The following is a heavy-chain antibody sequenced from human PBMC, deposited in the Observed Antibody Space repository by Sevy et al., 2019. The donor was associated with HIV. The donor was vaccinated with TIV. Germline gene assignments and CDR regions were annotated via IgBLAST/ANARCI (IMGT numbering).Heavy chain of an antibody. CDR3: ARDLESYNYGAYGPSFMPDY. V-gene: IGHV3-33*01. CDR2: IWYDGSNK. Sequence: GGSLRLSCAASGFTFNSYAMHWVRQAPGKGLEWVAAIWYDGSNKYYADSVKGRFTISRDNANNTLFLQMNSLRAEDTAVYYCARDLESYNYGAYGPSFMPDYWGQGTVVTVSS. D-gene: IGHD1-1*01. CDR1: GFTFNSYA. J-gene: IGHJ4*02.